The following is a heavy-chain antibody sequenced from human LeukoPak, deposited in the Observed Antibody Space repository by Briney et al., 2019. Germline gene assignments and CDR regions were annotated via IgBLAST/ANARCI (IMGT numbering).Heavy chain of an antibody. CDR1: GYTFTNYG. D-gene: IGHD4-17*01. CDR2: MNPNSGNT. Sequence: ASVKVSCKASGYTFTNYGVNWVRQAPGEGLEWMGWMNPNSGNTGYAQKFQGRVTITRNTSISTAYMELSSLRSEDTAVYYCAREGDYGDDWFDPWGQGTLVTVSS. CDR3: AREGDYGDDWFDP. V-gene: IGHV1-8*03. J-gene: IGHJ5*02.